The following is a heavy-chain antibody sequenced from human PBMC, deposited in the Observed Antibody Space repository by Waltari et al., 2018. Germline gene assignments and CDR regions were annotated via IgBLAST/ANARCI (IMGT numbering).Heavy chain of an antibody. D-gene: IGHD3-22*01. CDR3: AKATLVVTIINYFDY. V-gene: IGHV3-23*01. J-gene: IGHJ4*02. CDR1: GFSISSYA. CDR2: VIGVGRTT. Sequence: EVKLLESGGGWVQHGGFLRICCAACGFSISSYAMSWVRQATGKGLEWVAAVIGVGRTTISANPVKGRFTLSRYNSKNSLYLQMNSLRAEYTAVYYCAKATLVVTIINYFDYWGQGTLITVSS.